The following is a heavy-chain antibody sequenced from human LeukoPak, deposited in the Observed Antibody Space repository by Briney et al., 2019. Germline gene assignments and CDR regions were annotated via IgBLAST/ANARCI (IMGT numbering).Heavy chain of an antibody. D-gene: IGHD6-19*01. CDR3: ARDEPYSSGWFEVDY. CDR2: ISAYNGNT. J-gene: IGHJ4*02. Sequence: ASVKISCKASGYTFTSYGISWVRQAPGQGLEWMGWISAYNGNTNYAQKLQGRVTMTTDTSTSTAYMELRSLRSDDTAVYYCARDEPYSSGWFEVDYWGQGTLVTVSS. CDR1: GYTFTSYG. V-gene: IGHV1-18*01.